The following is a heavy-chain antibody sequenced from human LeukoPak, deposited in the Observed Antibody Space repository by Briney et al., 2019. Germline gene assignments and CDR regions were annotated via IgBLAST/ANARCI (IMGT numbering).Heavy chain of an antibody. CDR3: ARDGSGWYYFDY. J-gene: IGHJ4*02. V-gene: IGHV3-20*04. Sequence: GGSLRLSCAASGFTFDDYGMSWVRQAPGKGLGWVSGINWNGGSTGYADSVKGRFTISRDNAKNSLYLQMNSLRAEDTALYYCARDGSGWYYFDYWGQGTLVTVSS. D-gene: IGHD6-19*01. CDR2: INWNGGST. CDR1: GFTFDDYG.